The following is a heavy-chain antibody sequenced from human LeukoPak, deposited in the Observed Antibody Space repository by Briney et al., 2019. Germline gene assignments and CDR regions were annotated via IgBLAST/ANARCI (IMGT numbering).Heavy chain of an antibody. Sequence: PGGSLRLSCAASGFTLSSYGMHWVRQAPGKGLEWVAVISYDGSNKYYADSVKGRFTISRDNSKNTLYLQMNSLRAEDTAVYYCAKVSGYSSSWTDYYYYGMDVWGQGTTVTVSS. V-gene: IGHV3-30*18. CDR2: ISYDGSNK. CDR3: AKVSGYSSSWTDYYYYGMDV. D-gene: IGHD6-13*01. J-gene: IGHJ6*02. CDR1: GFTLSSYG.